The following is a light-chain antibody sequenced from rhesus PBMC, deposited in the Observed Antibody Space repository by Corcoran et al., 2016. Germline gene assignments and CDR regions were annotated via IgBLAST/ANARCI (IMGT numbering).Light chain of an antibody. V-gene: IGKV3-24*01. Sequence: EIVMTQSPATLSLSPGERATLSCRASQSVSSSLAWYQQKPGPAPRLLFYGASSRATGSPDRLIGSGSGTAFTLTISSLEPEDVAVYYCLQHSNWSLTFGGGTKVELK. CDR1: QSVSSS. CDR3: LQHSNWSLT. J-gene: IGKJ4*01. CDR2: GAS.